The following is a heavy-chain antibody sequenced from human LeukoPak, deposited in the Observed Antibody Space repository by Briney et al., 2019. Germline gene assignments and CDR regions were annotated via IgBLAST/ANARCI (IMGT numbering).Heavy chain of an antibody. J-gene: IGHJ4*02. D-gene: IGHD3-16*01. V-gene: IGHV3-21*01. CDR3: ARVGGRMDY. CDR2: ISSSSSYI. Sequence: GGSLRLSCAASGFTFSSYSMNWVRQAPGKGLEWVSIISSSSSYIYYTDSVKGRFTVSRDNAKNLLYLQMNSLRVEDTAVYYCARVGGRMDYWGQGTLVTVSS. CDR1: GFTFSSYS.